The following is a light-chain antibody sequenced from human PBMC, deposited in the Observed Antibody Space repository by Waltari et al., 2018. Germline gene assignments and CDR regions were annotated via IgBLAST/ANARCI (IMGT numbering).Light chain of an antibody. CDR2: EVS. CDR3: KSYTTKNTWV. V-gene: IGLV2-14*01. CDR1: SNDVGGYSY. J-gene: IGLJ3*02. Sequence: QSALTQPASVSGSPGQSITISCTGTSNDVGGYSYVLWYQQHPGKAPKLMIFEVSKRPSGVSNRFSGSKSDNTASLTISGLQAEDEADYFCKSYTTKNTWVFGGGTKLTVL.